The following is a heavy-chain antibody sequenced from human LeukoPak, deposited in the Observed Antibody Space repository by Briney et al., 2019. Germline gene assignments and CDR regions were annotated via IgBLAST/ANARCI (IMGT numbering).Heavy chain of an antibody. J-gene: IGHJ6*03. CDR1: GGSFSGYY. V-gene: IGHV4-34*01. CDR3: ARSRGYSSGLWYYYMDV. Sequence: SETLSLTCALYGGSFSGYYWSWIRQPPRKGREGIGEINHSVTTNYNPSLRSRVTISVDTSKNQLSLKLSSVTAADTGVYYCARSRGYSSGLWYYYMDVWGKGATVTVSS. CDR2: INHSVTT. D-gene: IGHD6-19*01.